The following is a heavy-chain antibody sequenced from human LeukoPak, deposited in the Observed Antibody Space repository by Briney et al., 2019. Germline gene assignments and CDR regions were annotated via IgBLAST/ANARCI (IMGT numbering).Heavy chain of an antibody. CDR1: GDSVSSNSAA. CDR2: TYYRTKWYN. J-gene: IGHJ4*02. V-gene: IGHV6-1*01. Sequence: SQTLSLTCAISGDSVSSNSAAWNWLRQSPARGLEWLGRTYYRTKWYNDYAVSVKSRITINPDTSKNQFSLQLNSVTPADTAVYYCARGRLLAVAGTLDYWGQGTLVTVSS. CDR3: ARGRLLAVAGTLDY. D-gene: IGHD6-19*01.